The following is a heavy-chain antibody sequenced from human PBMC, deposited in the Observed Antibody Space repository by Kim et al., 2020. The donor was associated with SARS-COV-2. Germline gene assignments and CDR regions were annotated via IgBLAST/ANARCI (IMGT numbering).Heavy chain of an antibody. V-gene: IGHV3-11*05. CDR2: ISSSGSYI. CDR1: GFTFSDYY. Sequence: GWSLRLSCAASGFTFSDYYMTWIRQSPGKGLEWLSYISSSGSYIVYADSVKGRFSISRDNAKDSLFLQMNSLRAEDTAVYYCARVSSGSSSWYWFDPWGQGTLVTVSS. CDR3: ARVSSGSSSWYWFDP. J-gene: IGHJ5*02. D-gene: IGHD6-13*01.